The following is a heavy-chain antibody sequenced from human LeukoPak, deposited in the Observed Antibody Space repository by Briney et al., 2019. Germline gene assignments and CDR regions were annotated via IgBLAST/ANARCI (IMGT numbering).Heavy chain of an antibody. CDR3: ARHALPYYGSGSYYTTYWYFDL. Sequence: GESLKNSCQGSGYTFTNFWIGWVRQMPGKGLEYMGIIYPGDSDTRYSPSFEGQVTISADKSTSTAYLQWSSLKASDTAIYYCARHALPYYGSGSYYTTYWYFDLWGRGTLLTVSS. CDR2: IYPGDSDT. CDR1: GYTFTNFW. V-gene: IGHV5-51*01. J-gene: IGHJ2*01. D-gene: IGHD3-10*01.